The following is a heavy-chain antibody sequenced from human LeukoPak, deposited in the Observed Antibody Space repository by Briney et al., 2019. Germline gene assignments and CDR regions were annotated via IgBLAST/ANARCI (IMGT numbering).Heavy chain of an antibody. J-gene: IGHJ4*02. D-gene: IGHD3-22*01. Sequence: GGSLRLSCAASGFTFSIYWMRWVRQAPGKGLEWVANIKQDGSERYYVDSVKGRFTLFRDNAKNSLYLQMNSLRAEDTAVYYCARDRWSYDPQGGFDCWGQGTLVTVSS. CDR1: GFTFSIYW. CDR3: ARDRWSYDPQGGFDC. V-gene: IGHV3-7*03. CDR2: IKQDGSER.